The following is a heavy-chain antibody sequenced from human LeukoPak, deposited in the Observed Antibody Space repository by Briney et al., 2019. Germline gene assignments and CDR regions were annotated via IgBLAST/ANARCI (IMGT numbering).Heavy chain of an antibody. D-gene: IGHD2-2*01. Sequence: ASVKVSCKASGGTFSSYTISWVRRAPGQGLEWMGRIIPIFGTANYAQKFQGRVTITADESTSTAYMELSSLRSEDTAVYYCASGGVVPAANLDYWGQGTLVTVSS. CDR1: GGTFSSYT. CDR2: IIPIFGTA. CDR3: ASGGVVPAANLDY. V-gene: IGHV1-69*15. J-gene: IGHJ4*02.